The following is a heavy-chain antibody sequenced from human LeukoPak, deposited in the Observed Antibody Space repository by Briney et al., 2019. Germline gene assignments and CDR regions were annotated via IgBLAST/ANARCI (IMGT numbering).Heavy chain of an antibody. V-gene: IGHV3-7*03. CDR2: IKQDGSDR. D-gene: IGHD2-15*01. J-gene: IGHJ4*02. CDR3: ASGGGSVAAWR. Sequence: PGGSLRLSCAASGFTFGNYWMTWVRQAPGKGLEWVANIKQDGSDRYYVESVKGRFTISRDNAKNSLYLQMNSLRAEDTAVYYCASGGGSVAAWRWGQGTLVTVSS. CDR1: GFTFGNYW.